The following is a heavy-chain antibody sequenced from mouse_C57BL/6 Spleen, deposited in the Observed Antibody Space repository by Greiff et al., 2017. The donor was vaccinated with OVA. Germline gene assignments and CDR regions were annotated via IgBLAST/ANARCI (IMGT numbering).Heavy chain of an antibody. V-gene: IGHV1-22*01. CDR1: GYTFTDYN. D-gene: IGHD2-1*01. Sequence: VQLQQSGPELVKPGASVKMSCKASGYTFTDYNMHWVKQSHGKSLEWIGYINPNNGGTSYNQKFKGKSTLTVDKSSSTAYMQLSSLTSEDSAVYYCARRLYYGNYGFDYWGQGTTLTVSS. CDR3: ARRLYYGNYGFDY. CDR2: INPNNGGT. J-gene: IGHJ2*01.